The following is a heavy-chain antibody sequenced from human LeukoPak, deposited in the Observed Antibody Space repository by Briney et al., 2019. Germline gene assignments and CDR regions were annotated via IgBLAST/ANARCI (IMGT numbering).Heavy chain of an antibody. V-gene: IGHV3-9*01. CDR1: GFTFDDYA. J-gene: IGHJ4*02. D-gene: IGHD6-19*01. Sequence: GRSLRLSCAASGFTFDDYAMHWFRQAPGKGLEWVSSISWDSGTIGFADSVKGRFTISRDNAKNSLYLQMNSLRPEDTAFYYCAKDRGRAYSSGCFDYWGQGTLVTVSS. CDR3: AKDRGRAYSSGCFDY. CDR2: ISWDSGTI.